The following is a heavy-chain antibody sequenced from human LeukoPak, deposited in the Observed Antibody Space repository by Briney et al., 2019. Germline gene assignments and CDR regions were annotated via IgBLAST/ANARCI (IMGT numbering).Heavy chain of an antibody. J-gene: IGHJ4*02. D-gene: IGHD3-9*01. CDR3: ARSRRYLDWIDY. CDR1: GGSISSYY. V-gene: IGHV4-4*07. CDR2: IYTSGST. Sequence: SETLSLTCTVSGGSISSYYWSWIRQPPGKGLEWIGRIYTSGSTNYNPSLKSRVTMSVDTSKNQFSLKLSSVTAADTAVYYCARSRRYLDWIDYWGQGTLVTVSS.